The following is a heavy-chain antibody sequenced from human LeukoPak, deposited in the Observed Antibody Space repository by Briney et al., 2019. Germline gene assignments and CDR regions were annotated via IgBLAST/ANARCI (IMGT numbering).Heavy chain of an antibody. CDR1: GGSISSYY. D-gene: IGHD1-14*01. J-gene: IGHJ3*02. CDR3: ARLQYYRDAFDI. CDR2: IYYSGST. V-gene: IGHV4-59*08. Sequence: SETLSLTCTVSGGSISSYYWSWIRQPPGKGLEWIGYIYYSGSTNYNPSLKSRVTISVDTSKNQFSLKLSSVTAADTAVYYCARLQYYRDAFDIWGQGTMVTVSS.